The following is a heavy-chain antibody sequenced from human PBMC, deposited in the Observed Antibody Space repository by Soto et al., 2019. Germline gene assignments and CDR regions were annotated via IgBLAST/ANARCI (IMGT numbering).Heavy chain of an antibody. Sequence: VQLVEAGGDLVQPGGSLRLSCAASGFTFSSYEMNWVPQAPGKGLEWVSYISSTGTSMDYADSVKGRFTITRDNAKNSLHLQLNSLRDEDTAVYYCARETHFIDYWGQGTMVSVSA. CDR2: ISSTGTSM. J-gene: IGHJ4*02. CDR1: GFTFSSYE. CDR3: ARETHFIDY. V-gene: IGHV3-48*03.